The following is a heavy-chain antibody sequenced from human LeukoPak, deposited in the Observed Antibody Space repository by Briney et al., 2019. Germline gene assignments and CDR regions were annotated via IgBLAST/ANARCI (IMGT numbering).Heavy chain of an antibody. CDR2: IIPIFGTA. D-gene: IGHD4-17*01. CDR3: SYGETPFDY. J-gene: IGHJ4*02. Sequence: SSVEVSCHASGGTFHIYAISWVRQAPGQGLEWMGGIIPIFGTANYAQKFQGRVTITADESTSTAYMELSSLRSEDTAVYYCSYGETPFDYWGQGTLVTVSS. V-gene: IGHV1-69*01. CDR1: GGTFHIYA.